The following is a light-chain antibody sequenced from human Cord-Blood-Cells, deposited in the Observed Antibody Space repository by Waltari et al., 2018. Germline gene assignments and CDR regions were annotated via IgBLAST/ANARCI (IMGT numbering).Light chain of an antibody. V-gene: IGKV1-33*01. CDR3: QQYDNLQLT. J-gene: IGKJ4*01. CDR1: QDISNY. CDR2: DAS. Sequence: DIQMTQSPSSLSASVGDRVTITCQASQDISNYLNWYQQKPGKAPKLLIYDASNLETGVPSRFSGSGSGTDFTFTISSLQPGDIATYYCQQYDNLQLTFGGGTKVEIK.